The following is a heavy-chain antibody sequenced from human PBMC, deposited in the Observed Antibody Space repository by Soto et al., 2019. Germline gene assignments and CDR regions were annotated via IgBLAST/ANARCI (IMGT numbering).Heavy chain of an antibody. D-gene: IGHD3-10*01. J-gene: IGHJ6*02. CDR3: ARQAVYYGSGNSRTYYYYGMDV. CDR2: IYYSGST. CDR1: GGSISSSSYY. Sequence: SETLSLTCTVSGGSISSSSYYWGWIRQPPGKGLEWIGSIYYSGSTYYNPSLKSRVTISVDTSKNQFSLKLSSVTAADTAVYYCARQAVYYGSGNSRTYYYYGMDVWGQGTTVTVSS. V-gene: IGHV4-39*01.